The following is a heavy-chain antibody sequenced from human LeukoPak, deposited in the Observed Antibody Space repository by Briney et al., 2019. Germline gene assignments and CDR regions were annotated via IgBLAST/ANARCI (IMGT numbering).Heavy chain of an antibody. J-gene: IGHJ6*03. CDR2: ISSSSSYI. CDR1: GFTFSSYS. V-gene: IGHV3-21*01. D-gene: IGHD3-10*01. Sequence: PGGSLRLSCAASGFTFSSYSMNWVRHAPGKGLEWVSSISSSSSYIYYADSVKGRFTISRDNAKNSLYLQMNSLRAEDTAVYYCARDGKLLWFGELLYRSYYYYYMDVWGKGTTVTISS. CDR3: ARDGKLLWFGELLYRSYYYYYMDV.